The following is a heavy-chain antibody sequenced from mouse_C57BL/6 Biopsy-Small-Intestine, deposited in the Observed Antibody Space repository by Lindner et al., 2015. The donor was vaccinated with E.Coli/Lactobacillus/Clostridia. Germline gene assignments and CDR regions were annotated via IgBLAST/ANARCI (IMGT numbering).Heavy chain of an antibody. D-gene: IGHD2-3*01. CDR1: GYSFTGYL. V-gene: IGHV1-20*01. CDR3: AGYDGYYAWFGY. Sequence: VQLQESGPELVKPGASVKISCKASGYSFTGYLMSWVKQSHGKSLEWIGHINPYNGDTFYNQKFKGKATLTVDKSSSTAHMELRSLTSEDSAVYYCAGYDGYYAWFGYWGQGTLVTVSA. CDR2: INPYNGDT. J-gene: IGHJ3*01.